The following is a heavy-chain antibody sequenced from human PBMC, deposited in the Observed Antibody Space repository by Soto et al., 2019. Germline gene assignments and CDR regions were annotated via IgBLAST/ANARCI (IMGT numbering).Heavy chain of an antibody. D-gene: IGHD3-10*01. Sequence: GASVKVSFKASGGTFSSYAISWVRQAPGQGLEWMGGIIPIFGTANYAQKFQGRVTITADESTSTAYMELSSLRSEDTAVYYCASGFGELSAPVYYYGMDVWGQGTTVTVSS. CDR2: IIPIFGTA. J-gene: IGHJ6*02. V-gene: IGHV1-69*13. CDR3: ASGFGELSAPVYYYGMDV. CDR1: GGTFSSYA.